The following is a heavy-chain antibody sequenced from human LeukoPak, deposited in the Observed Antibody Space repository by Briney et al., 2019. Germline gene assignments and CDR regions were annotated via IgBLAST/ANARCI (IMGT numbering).Heavy chain of an antibody. V-gene: IGHV4-38-2*01. J-gene: IGHJ4*02. CDR1: GYSISSGYY. D-gene: IGHD6-19*01. CDR2: IYHSGST. Sequence: PSETLSLTCAVSGYSISSGYYWGWIRQPPGKGLEWIGSIYHSGSTYYNPSLKSRVTISVDTSKNQFSLKLISVTAADKAVYFCARALTSGWYSGKYYWGQGTLVTVSS. CDR3: ARALTSGWYSGKYY.